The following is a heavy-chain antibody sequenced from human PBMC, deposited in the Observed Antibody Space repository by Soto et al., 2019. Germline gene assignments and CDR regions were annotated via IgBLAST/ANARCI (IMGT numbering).Heavy chain of an antibody. V-gene: IGHV4-30-4*01. J-gene: IGHJ4*02. Sequence: TLSLTCTVSGGSISSGDYYWSWIRQPPGKGLEWIGYIYYGGSTYYNPSLKSRVTISVDTSKNQFSLKLSSVTAADTAVYYCASMLGYCSSTSCYGSLDYWGQGTLVTVLL. CDR2: IYYGGST. D-gene: IGHD2-2*01. CDR3: ASMLGYCSSTSCYGSLDY. CDR1: GGSISSGDYY.